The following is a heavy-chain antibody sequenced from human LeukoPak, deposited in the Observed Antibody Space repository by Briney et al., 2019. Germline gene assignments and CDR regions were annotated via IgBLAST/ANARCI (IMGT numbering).Heavy chain of an antibody. CDR2: IYSGGST. Sequence: GGSLRLSCAASGFTFSSYWMSWVRQAPGKGLEWVSVIYSGGSTYYADSVKGRFTISRDNSKNTLYLQMNSLRADDTAVYYCARIYPRLAAAGNWGQGTLVTVSS. J-gene: IGHJ4*02. V-gene: IGHV3-66*01. CDR3: ARIYPRLAAAGN. CDR1: GFTFSSYW. D-gene: IGHD6-13*01.